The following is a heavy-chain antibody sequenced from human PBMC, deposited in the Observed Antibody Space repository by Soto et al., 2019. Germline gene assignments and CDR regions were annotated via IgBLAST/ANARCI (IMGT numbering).Heavy chain of an antibody. CDR3: ARGNDILTGYYMLDY. D-gene: IGHD3-9*01. J-gene: IGHJ4*02. CDR1: GGSISSGGYY. Sequence: QVQLQESGPGLVKPSQTLSLTCTVSGGSISSGGYYWSWIRQHPGKGLEWIGYIYYSGSTYYNPSLQSRVTISVDTSKNQFSLKLSSVTAADTAVYYCARGNDILTGYYMLDYWGQGTLVTVSS. CDR2: IYYSGST. V-gene: IGHV4-31*03.